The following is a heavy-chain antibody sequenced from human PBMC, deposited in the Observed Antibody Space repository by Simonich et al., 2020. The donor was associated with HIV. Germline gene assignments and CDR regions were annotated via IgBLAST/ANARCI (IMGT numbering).Heavy chain of an antibody. CDR2: KNPNSGNK. V-gene: IGHV1-8*03. CDR3: ARGRFWSGYYTYRDYFDY. Sequence: QVQLVQSGAEVKKPGASVKVSCKASGYTFTSYDINWVRQATGQGLGWMGWKNPNSGNKGYEKKFQGRITITRNTSISTAYMGLSSLRSEDTAVYYCARGRFWSGYYTYRDYFDYWGQGTLVTVSS. J-gene: IGHJ4*02. D-gene: IGHD3-3*01. CDR1: GYTFTSYD.